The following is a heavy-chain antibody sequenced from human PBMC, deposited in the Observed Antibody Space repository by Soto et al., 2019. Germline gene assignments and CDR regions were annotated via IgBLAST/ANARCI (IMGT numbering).Heavy chain of an antibody. D-gene: IGHD6-6*01. Sequence: GASVKVSCKASGYTFTGYYMHWVRQAPGQGLEWMGWINPSSGGTNYAQKFQGWVTMTRDTSISTAYMELSRLRSDDTAVYYCARDPHSSSSAFDYWGQGTLVTVSS. V-gene: IGHV1-2*04. J-gene: IGHJ4*02. CDR3: ARDPHSSSSAFDY. CDR2: INPSSGGT. CDR1: GYTFTGYY.